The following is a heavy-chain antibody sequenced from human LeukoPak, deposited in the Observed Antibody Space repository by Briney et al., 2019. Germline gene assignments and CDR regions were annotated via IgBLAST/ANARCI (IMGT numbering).Heavy chain of an antibody. D-gene: IGHD1-26*01. CDR1: GYTFTNYG. J-gene: IGHJ4*02. Sequence: ASVKVSCKASGYTFTNYGISWVRQAPGQGLEWMGWISAYNGKTNYAQNLQGRVTVTTDTSTSTAYMELRSLRSDDTAVYYCARDAPNLYSGSFIPDPLTWGQGTLVTVSS. V-gene: IGHV1-18*01. CDR2: ISAYNGKT. CDR3: ARDAPNLYSGSFIPDPLT.